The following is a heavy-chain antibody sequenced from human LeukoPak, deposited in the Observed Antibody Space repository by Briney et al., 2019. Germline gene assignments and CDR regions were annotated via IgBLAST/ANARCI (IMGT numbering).Heavy chain of an antibody. CDR2: IYSDNT. CDR3: ARADSSGGYE. CDR1: GFTVSSNS. V-gene: IGHV3-53*01. Sequence: PGGSLRLSCTVSGFTVSSNSMSWVRQAPGKGLEWVSFIYSDNTHYSDSVKGRFTISRDNAKNSLYLQMNSLRAEDTAVYYCARADSSGGYEWGQGTLVTVSS. D-gene: IGHD6-19*01. J-gene: IGHJ4*02.